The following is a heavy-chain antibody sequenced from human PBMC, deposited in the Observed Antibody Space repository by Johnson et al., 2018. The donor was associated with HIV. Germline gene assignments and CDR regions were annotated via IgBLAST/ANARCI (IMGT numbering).Heavy chain of an antibody. V-gene: IGHV3-33*08. CDR2: TWSDGSNK. Sequence: VQLVESGGGVVQPARSLRLSCAASGFTFSNYGMHWVRQAPGKGLEWVAVTWSDGSNKYYSDSVKGRFTISRDNSKSTLYLQMNSLRAEDTAVYYCTVRGVLVGATTYDAFDIWGQGTMVTVSS. D-gene: IGHD1-26*01. CDR3: TVRGVLVGATTYDAFDI. J-gene: IGHJ3*02. CDR1: GFTFSNYG.